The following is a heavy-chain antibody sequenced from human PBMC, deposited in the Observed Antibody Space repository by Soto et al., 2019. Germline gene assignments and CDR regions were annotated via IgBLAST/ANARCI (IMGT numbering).Heavy chain of an antibody. J-gene: IGHJ4*02. D-gene: IGHD6-13*01. CDR2: ISHSGST. Sequence: PSETLSLTCAVYGGTFRGYYCSWVCKPPGKGLERIGEISHSGSTNYNSSLESRVTISVDTSKNQLFLKLSSVTAADTAVYYCVRALAAVQEWGQGTPVTVSS. CDR3: VRALAAVQE. V-gene: IGHV4-34*01. CDR1: GGTFRGYY.